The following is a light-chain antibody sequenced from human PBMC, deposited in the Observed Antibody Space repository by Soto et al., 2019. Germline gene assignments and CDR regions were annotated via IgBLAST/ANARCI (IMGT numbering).Light chain of an antibody. CDR2: DAS. V-gene: IGKV1-39*01. J-gene: IGKJ4*01. CDR1: QSINIY. Sequence: DIQMTQSPSSLSASVGDRVTIACRASQSINIYLSWYQQEPGKAPKLLMYDASSLQSGVPSRFSVSGSGTHFTLTISSLQREDVATYYCQQNYRTPLNFGGGTKVEIK. CDR3: QQNYRTPLN.